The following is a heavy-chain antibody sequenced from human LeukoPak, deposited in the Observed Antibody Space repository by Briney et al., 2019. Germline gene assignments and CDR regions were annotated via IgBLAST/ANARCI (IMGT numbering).Heavy chain of an antibody. CDR3: AVRETDY. D-gene: IGHD3-10*01. CDR2: INPSGGST. J-gene: IGHJ4*02. CDR1: KYTFTTYY. Sequence: ASVKVSCKASKYTFTTYYMHWVRQAPGQGLEWMGMINPSGGSTSYPQKFQGRVTMTRDTSTSTVYMEQSSLRSEDTAVYYCAVRETDYWGQGTLVTVSS. V-gene: IGHV1-46*01.